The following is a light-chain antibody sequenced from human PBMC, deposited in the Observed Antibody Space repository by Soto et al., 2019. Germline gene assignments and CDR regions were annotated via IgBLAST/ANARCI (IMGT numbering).Light chain of an antibody. J-gene: IGLJ2*01. CDR3: CSYAGSSTPVV. Sequence: QSALTQPASVSGSPGQSITISCTGTSSDVGSYNLVSWYQQHPGKAPKLMIYEGSKRPSGVSNRFSGSKSGNTASLTISGLQAEDEDEYYCCSYAGSSTPVVFGGGTKVTVL. CDR2: EGS. V-gene: IGLV2-23*01. CDR1: SSDVGSYNL.